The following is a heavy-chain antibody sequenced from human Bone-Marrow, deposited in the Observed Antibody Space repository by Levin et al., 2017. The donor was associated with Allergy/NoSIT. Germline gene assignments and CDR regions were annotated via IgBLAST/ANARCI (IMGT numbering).Heavy chain of an antibody. CDR2: VSHDGSKI. D-gene: IGHD2-21*02. CDR1: GFVFSNSG. CDR3: AKDRTASASYGMDV. V-gene: IGHV3-30*18. Sequence: GESLKISCAASGFVFSNSGMHWVRQAPGKGLEWVALVSHDGSKIYYGDSVKGRFTTSRDNSKNTLYLQLESLGAADTAVYYCAKDRTASASYGMDVWGQGTTVIVSS. J-gene: IGHJ6*02.